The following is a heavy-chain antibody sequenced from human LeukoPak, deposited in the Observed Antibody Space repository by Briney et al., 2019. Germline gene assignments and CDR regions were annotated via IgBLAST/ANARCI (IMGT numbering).Heavy chain of an antibody. J-gene: IGHJ4*02. CDR2: IYSGGST. CDR1: GFTVSSNY. V-gene: IGHV3-66*01. Sequence: GGPLRLSCAASGFTVSSNYMSWVRQAPGKGLEWVSVIYSGGSTYYADSVKGRFTISRDNSKNTLYLQMNSLRAEDTAVYYCARVRGYSSSWWGGYFDYWGQGTLVTVSS. D-gene: IGHD6-13*01. CDR3: ARVRGYSSSWWGGYFDY.